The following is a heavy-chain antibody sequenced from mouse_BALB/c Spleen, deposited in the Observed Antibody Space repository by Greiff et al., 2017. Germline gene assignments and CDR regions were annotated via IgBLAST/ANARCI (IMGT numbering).Heavy chain of an antibody. D-gene: IGHD2-4*01. CDR2: INPYNDGT. CDR1: GYTFTSYV. J-gene: IGHJ4*01. Sequence: EVKLQESGPELVKPGASVKMSCKASGYTFTSYVMHWVKQKPGQGLEWIGYINPYNDGTKYNEKFKGKATLTSDKSSSTAYMELSSLTSEDSAVYYCAREGSTMITTRAMDYWGQGTSVTVSS. CDR3: AREGSTMITTRAMDY. V-gene: IGHV1-14*01.